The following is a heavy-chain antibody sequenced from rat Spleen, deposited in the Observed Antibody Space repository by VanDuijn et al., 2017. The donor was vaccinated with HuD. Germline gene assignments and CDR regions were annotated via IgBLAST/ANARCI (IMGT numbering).Heavy chain of an antibody. J-gene: IGHJ2*01. Sequence: EVQLVESGGGLVQPGRSMKLSCAASGLSFSNYDMAWVRQAPTKGLEWVASISYDGTATYYRDSVKGRFTLSRDNAKSTLYLQMNSLRSEDTATYYCARRNNWDYWGQGVMVTVSS. CDR3: ARRNNWDY. CDR2: ISYDGTAT. V-gene: IGHV5-22*01. D-gene: IGHD1-5*01. CDR1: GLSFSNYD.